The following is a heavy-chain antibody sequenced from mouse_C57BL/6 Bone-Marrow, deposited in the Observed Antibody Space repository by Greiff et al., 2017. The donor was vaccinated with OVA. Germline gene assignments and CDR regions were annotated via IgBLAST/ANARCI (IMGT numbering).Heavy chain of an antibody. CDR2: IRLKSDNYAT. CDR3: IYGNYVLYYFDY. V-gene: IGHV6-3*01. J-gene: IGHJ2*01. CDR1: GFTFSNYW. Sequence: EVKLVESGGGLVQPGGSMKLSCVASGFTFSNYWMNWVRQSPEKGLEWVAQIRLKSDNYATHYAESVKGRFTISRDDSKSSVYLQMNNLRAEDTGIYYCIYGNYVLYYFDYWGQGTTLTVSS. D-gene: IGHD2-1*01.